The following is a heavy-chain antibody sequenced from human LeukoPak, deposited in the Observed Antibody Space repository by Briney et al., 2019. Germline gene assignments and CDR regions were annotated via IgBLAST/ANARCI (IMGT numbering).Heavy chain of an antibody. Sequence: ASVKVSCKASGYTFSSYYMHWVRQAPGQGLEWMGIINPSGGSTNYAQKLQGRVTMTTDTSTSTAYMELRSLRSDDTAVYYCGRVGWRGDYFDYWGQGTLVTVSS. CDR1: GYTFSSYY. CDR2: INPSGGST. CDR3: GRVGWRGDYFDY. J-gene: IGHJ4*02. D-gene: IGHD3-10*01. V-gene: IGHV1-46*01.